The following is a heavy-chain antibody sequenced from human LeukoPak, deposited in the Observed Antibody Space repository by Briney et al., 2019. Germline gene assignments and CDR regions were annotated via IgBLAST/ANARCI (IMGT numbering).Heavy chain of an antibody. V-gene: IGHV4-39*07. CDR1: GDFFTSGPHY. Sequence: PSETLSLTCSVSGDFFTSGPHYWAWIRQPAGKGLEYIGSIYSSGKTYYNPSLQTRVTISADRSKKQFSLKVFSLTAADTAVYYCARGISARDSHSWLDPWGQGTLVTVSS. CDR2: IYSSGKT. CDR3: ARGISARDSHSWLDP. D-gene: IGHD6-6*01. J-gene: IGHJ5*02.